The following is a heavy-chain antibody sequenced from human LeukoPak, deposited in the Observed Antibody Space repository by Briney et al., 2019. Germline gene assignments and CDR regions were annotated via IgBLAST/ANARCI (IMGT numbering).Heavy chain of an antibody. V-gene: IGHV3-66*01. CDR1: GFTVSSNY. D-gene: IGHD3-10*01. Sequence: GGSLRLSCAASGFTVSSNYMSWVRQAPGKGLEWVSVIYSGGSTYYADSVKGRFTISRDSAKNSLFLQMNSLRAEDTAVYYCSRDLGLPGVWGQGTMVTVSS. CDR3: SRDLGLPGV. CDR2: IYSGGST. J-gene: IGHJ3*01.